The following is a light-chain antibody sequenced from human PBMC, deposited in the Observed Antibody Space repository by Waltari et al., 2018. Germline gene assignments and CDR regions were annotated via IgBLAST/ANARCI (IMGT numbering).Light chain of an antibody. CDR2: WAS. J-gene: IGKJ1*01. Sequence: DIVMTQSPDSLAVSLGERVTINCKSSQSLLYNSNDKNYLAWYQQKPGQPPKLLFYWASPRHSGVPDRLSGSGSATDFTLTISSLQAEDVAVYYCQQYYSRRTFGQGTRVEIK. CDR1: QSLLYNSNDKNY. V-gene: IGKV4-1*01. CDR3: QQYYSRRT.